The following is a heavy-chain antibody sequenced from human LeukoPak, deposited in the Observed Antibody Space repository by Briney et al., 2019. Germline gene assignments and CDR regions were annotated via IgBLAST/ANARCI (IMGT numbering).Heavy chain of an antibody. V-gene: IGHV5-51*03. J-gene: IGHJ4*02. CDR1: GYRFTSHW. D-gene: IGHD2-21*02. Sequence: GESLKISCKGSGYRFTSHWIGWVRQMPGKGLEWMGIIYPGDSDTRYSPSFQGQVTISADKSISTAYLQWSSLKASDTAMYYCAREYCDGDCHSAPFDYWGQGTLVTVSS. CDR3: AREYCDGDCHSAPFDY. CDR2: IYPGDSDT.